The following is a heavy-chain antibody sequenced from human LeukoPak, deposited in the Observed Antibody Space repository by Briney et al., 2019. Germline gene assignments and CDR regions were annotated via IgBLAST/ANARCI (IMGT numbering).Heavy chain of an antibody. D-gene: IGHD6-13*01. CDR1: GFTFSSYS. Sequence: PGGSPRLSCAASGFTFSSYSMNWVRQAPGKGLEWVSSISSSSSYIYYADSVKGRFTISRDNAKNSLYLQMNSLRAEDTAVYYCARGTAAGFDYWGQGTLVTVSS. J-gene: IGHJ4*02. V-gene: IGHV3-21*01. CDR2: ISSSSSYI. CDR3: ARGTAAGFDY.